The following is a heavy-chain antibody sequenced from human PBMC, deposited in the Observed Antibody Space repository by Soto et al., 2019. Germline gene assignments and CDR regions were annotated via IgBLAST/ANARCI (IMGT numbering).Heavy chain of an antibody. V-gene: IGHV4-39*01. CDR3: ARRFLYGMDV. CDR1: GGSISSSSYY. J-gene: IGHJ6*02. Sequence: PETLSLTGTVTGGSISSSSYYWGWIRQPPGKGLEWIGSIYYSGSTYYNPSLKSRVTISVDTSKNQFSLKLSSVTAADTAVYYCARRFLYGMDVWGQGTTVT. CDR2: IYYSGST.